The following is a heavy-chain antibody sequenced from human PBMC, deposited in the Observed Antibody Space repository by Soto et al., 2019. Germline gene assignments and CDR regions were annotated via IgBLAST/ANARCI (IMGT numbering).Heavy chain of an antibody. D-gene: IGHD5-18*01. CDR3: ATMGTDADEPIDT. CDR1: GFTFRDSA. J-gene: IGHJ5*02. CDR2: ISARGFST. V-gene: IGHV3-23*01. Sequence: GGSLRLSGAASGFTFRDSAMGWVRQAPGKGLGWVSSISARGFSTYYARSVKGRLPFPRDTSSATPYLQTNSLRPQAPAMDIFATMGTDADEPIDTWGQGTLVTVSS.